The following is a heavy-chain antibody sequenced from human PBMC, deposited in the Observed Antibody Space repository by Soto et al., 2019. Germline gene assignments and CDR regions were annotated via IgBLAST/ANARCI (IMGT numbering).Heavy chain of an antibody. CDR3: AREGRGKKAGYNGLVSLGY. CDR2: ISPDGGRT. V-gene: IGHV1-46*01. D-gene: IGHD2-2*02. CDR1: GYTFTTYY. J-gene: IGHJ4*02. Sequence: QVQLVQSGAEVKKPGASVKVSCKASGYTFTTYYMHWVRQAPGQGLEWMGIISPDGGRTSYAQKFQGRVTMTADKSTNTASLELSSLTSDDTAVYYCAREGRGKKAGYNGLVSLGYWGQGTLVTVSS.